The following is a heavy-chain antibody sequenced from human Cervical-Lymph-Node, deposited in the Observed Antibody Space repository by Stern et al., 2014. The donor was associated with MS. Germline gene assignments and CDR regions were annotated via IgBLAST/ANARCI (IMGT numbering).Heavy chain of an antibody. Sequence: VQLVESGAEVKKPGASVKVSCKASGYTFTSYDLNWVRKATGQGLEWMGWMNPNNVNTGYAQKFQDRVTMTRDTSISTAYMELSSLTSEDTAVYYCARRDCSGGSCYMGVSHWGQGTLVTVSS. CDR3: ARRDCSGGSCYMGVSH. CDR1: GYTFTSYD. D-gene: IGHD2-15*01. J-gene: IGHJ4*02. V-gene: IGHV1-8*01. CDR2: MNPNNVNT.